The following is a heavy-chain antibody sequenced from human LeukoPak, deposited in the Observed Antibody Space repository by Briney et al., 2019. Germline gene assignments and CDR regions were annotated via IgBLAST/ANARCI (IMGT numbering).Heavy chain of an antibody. Sequence: ASVTVSCKASGYTFTGYYMHWVRQAPGQGLEWMGWMNPNSGGTNYAQKFQGRVTMTRDTSISTAYMELSRRRSDDTAVYYCASGVVVVADDAFDIWGQGTMVTVSS. J-gene: IGHJ3*02. CDR1: GYTFTGYY. V-gene: IGHV1-2*02. CDR2: MNPNSGGT. CDR3: ASGVVVVADDAFDI. D-gene: IGHD2-15*01.